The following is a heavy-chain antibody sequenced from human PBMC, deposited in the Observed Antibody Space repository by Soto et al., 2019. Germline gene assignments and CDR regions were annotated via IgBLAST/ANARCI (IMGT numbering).Heavy chain of an antibody. CDR1: GGTFSSYA. D-gene: IGHD7-27*01. J-gene: IGHJ4*02. CDR2: IIPIFGTA. Sequence: QVQLVQSGAEVKKPGSSVKVSCKASGGTFSSYATSWVRQAPGQGLEWMGGIIPIFGTANYAQKFQGRVTITADESTSTAYMELSSLRSEDTAVYYCARGGELGISVRNLWFDYWGQGTLVTVSS. V-gene: IGHV1-69*01. CDR3: ARGGELGISVRNLWFDY.